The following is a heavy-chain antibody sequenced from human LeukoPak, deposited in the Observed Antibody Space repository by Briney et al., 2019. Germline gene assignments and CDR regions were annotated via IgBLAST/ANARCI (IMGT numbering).Heavy chain of an antibody. D-gene: IGHD2-2*01. CDR2: INSDGSST. V-gene: IGHV3-74*03. Sequence: GRSLRLSCAASGFTFSNYWMHWVRQAPGKGLVWVSRINSDGSSTTYADSVKGRFTISRDNAKNTLYLQMNSLRAEDTAVYYCGRGFVLVPAAIPGYWGQGTLVTVSS. J-gene: IGHJ4*02. CDR1: GFTFSNYW. CDR3: GRGFVLVPAAIPGY.